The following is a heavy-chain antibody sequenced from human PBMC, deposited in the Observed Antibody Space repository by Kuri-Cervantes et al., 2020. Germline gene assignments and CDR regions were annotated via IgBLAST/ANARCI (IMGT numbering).Heavy chain of an antibody. CDR3: AREVDYYDSSGYPTGLDY. CDR2: ISWNSGSI. Sequence: GGSLRLSCAASGFTFDDYAMHWVRQAPGKGLEWVSGISWNSGSIGYADSVKGRFTISRDNAKNSLYLQMNSLRDEDTAVYYCAREVDYYDSSGYPTGLDYWGQGTLVTVSS. CDR1: GFTFDDYA. V-gene: IGHV3-9*01. J-gene: IGHJ4*02. D-gene: IGHD3-22*01.